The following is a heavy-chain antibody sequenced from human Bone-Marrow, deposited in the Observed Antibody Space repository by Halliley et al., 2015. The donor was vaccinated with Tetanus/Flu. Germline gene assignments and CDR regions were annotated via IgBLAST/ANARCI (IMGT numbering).Heavy chain of an antibody. CDR1: GFTFSTYA. J-gene: IGHJ1*01. Sequence: SLRLSCTASGFTFSTYAMTWVRQAPGKGLEWVSNINGGGRSTYYADSVRGRFTISRDNSKNTVYLQMNSLRAEDTAVYYCAKEAGGNYCGFGAGGQVTLVAVSS. CDR3: AKEAGGNYCGFGA. D-gene: IGHD3-16*01. CDR2: INGGGRST. V-gene: IGHV3-23*01.